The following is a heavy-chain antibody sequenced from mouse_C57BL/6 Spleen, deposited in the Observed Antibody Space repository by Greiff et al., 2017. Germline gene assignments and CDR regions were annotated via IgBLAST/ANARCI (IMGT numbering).Heavy chain of an antibody. CDR2: IAPETGGT. J-gene: IGHJ2*01. CDR1: GYTFTDYE. D-gene: IGHD2-1*01. V-gene: IGHV1-15*01. Sequence: QVQLQQSGAELVRPGASVTLSCKASGYTFTDYEMHWVKQTPVHGLEWIGAIAPETGGTAYNQKFKGKAILTADKSSSTAYMELRSLTAEDAAVYYCARRDGNYDYGGQGTTRTVSS. CDR3: ARRDGNYDY.